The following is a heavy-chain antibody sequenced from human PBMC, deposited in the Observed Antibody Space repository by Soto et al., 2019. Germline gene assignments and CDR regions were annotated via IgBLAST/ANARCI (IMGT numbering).Heavy chain of an antibody. J-gene: IGHJ4*02. Sequence: QVQLQQWGAGLLKPSETLSLTCAVYGGSFSGYYWSWIRQPPGKGLEWIGDINHSESTNYNPSLKSRVTISVDTSKNQFSLKLSSVTAADTAVYYCARFRAAHFDYWGQGTLVTVSS. CDR1: GGSFSGYY. V-gene: IGHV4-34*01. CDR2: INHSEST. D-gene: IGHD2-15*01. CDR3: ARFRAAHFDY.